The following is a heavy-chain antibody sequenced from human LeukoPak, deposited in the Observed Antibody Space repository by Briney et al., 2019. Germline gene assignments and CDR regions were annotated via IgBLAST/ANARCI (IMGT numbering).Heavy chain of an antibody. J-gene: IGHJ3*02. D-gene: IGHD6-13*01. Sequence: GGSLRLSCAASGFTFSSYSMNWVRQAPGKGLEWVPSISSSSSYIYYADSVKGRFTISRDNAKNSLYLQMNSQRAEDTAVYYCARFIAAANDAFDIWGQGTMVTVSS. CDR2: ISSSSSYI. V-gene: IGHV3-21*01. CDR3: ARFIAAANDAFDI. CDR1: GFTFSSYS.